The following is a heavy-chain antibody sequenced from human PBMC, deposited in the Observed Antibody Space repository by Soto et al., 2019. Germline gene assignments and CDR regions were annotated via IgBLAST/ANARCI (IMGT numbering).Heavy chain of an antibody. D-gene: IGHD3-22*01. CDR2: IYYSGST. CDR1: GGSISSGGYY. CDR3: ARAIGSSGYYLRPGGGYFQH. J-gene: IGHJ1*01. Sequence: QVQLQESGPGLVKPSQTLSLTCTVSGGSISSGGYYWSWIRQHPGKGLEWIGYIYYSGSTYYNPSLKSRVTISVDTSKNQFSLKLSSVTAADTAVYYCARAIGSSGYYLRPGGGYFQHWGQGTLVTVSS. V-gene: IGHV4-31*03.